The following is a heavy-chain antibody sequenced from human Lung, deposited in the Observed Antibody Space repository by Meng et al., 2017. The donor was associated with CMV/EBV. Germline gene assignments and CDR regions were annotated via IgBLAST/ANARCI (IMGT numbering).Heavy chain of an antibody. J-gene: IGHJ6*02. D-gene: IGHD3/OR15-3a*01. Sequence: ASVKVSCKASGYTFTGYNIHWVRQAPGQGLEWMGWINPNTGDTNYAQKFQGRVTLTGDTSISTAYMELSRLKSDDTAVFFCARLFHTSLGTNYYYGMDVWGQGXTVTVSS. CDR2: INPNTGDT. V-gene: IGHV1-2*02. CDR1: GYTFTGYN. CDR3: ARLFHTSLGTNYYYGMDV.